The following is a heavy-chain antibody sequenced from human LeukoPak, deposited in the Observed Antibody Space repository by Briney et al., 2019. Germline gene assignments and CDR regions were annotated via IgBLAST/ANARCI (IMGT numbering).Heavy chain of an antibody. CDR1: GFTFDDYA. J-gene: IGHJ6*02. CDR2: ISWNSGSI. V-gene: IGHV3-9*01. CDR3: ARGEQWLGDYGMDV. D-gene: IGHD6-19*01. Sequence: GGSLRLSCAASGFTFDDYAMHWVRQAPGKGLEWVSGISWNSGSIGYVDSVKGRFTISRDNAKNSLYLQMNSLRAEDTAVYYCARGEQWLGDYGMDVWGQGTTVTVSS.